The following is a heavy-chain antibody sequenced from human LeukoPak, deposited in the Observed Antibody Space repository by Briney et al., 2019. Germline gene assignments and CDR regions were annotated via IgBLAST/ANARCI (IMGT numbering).Heavy chain of an antibody. CDR2: IKKDGSET. CDR1: GFSFSTYW. Sequence: PGGSLRLSCAASGFSFSTYWMSWVRQTPGKGLEWVANIKKDGSETYYVDSVKGRFTISRDNSKNTLYLQMNSLRGEDTAVYYCARGLAGEDWGQGTLVTVSS. V-gene: IGHV3-7*02. CDR3: ARGLAGED. D-gene: IGHD6-19*01. J-gene: IGHJ4*02.